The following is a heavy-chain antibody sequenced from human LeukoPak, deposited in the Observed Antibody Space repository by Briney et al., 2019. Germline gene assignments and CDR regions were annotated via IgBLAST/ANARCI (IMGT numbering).Heavy chain of an antibody. CDR3: AKAYRVRGPTWSDAFDI. CDR2: IRFHGSNK. J-gene: IGHJ3*02. D-gene: IGHD3-10*01. CDR1: GFTFRSDG. V-gene: IGHV3-30*02. Sequence: PGVPHRLSCAAPGFTFRSDGVHWTRLAPGNGLEYVAFIRFHGSNKYYADYVNDRFTIAKYNSKYTLYLQMNSLRVEDTAVYYCAKAYRVRGPTWSDAFDIWGQGTMVTVSS.